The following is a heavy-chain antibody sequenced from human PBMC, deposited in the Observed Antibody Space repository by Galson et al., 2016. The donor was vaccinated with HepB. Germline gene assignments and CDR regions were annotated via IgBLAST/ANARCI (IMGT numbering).Heavy chain of an antibody. D-gene: IGHD6-6*01. J-gene: IGHJ3*02. V-gene: IGHV3-30-3*01. CDR3: AAEYSSSMVAFDI. CDR1: GFTFSNYA. Sequence: SLRLSCASYGFTFSNYAMHWVRQAPGKGLEWVAVILYDEHNEYYADSVKGRFTISRDKSKNTLYLQMNSLSAEDTAVYYCAAEYSSSMVAFDIWGQGTMVTVSS. CDR2: ILYDEHNE.